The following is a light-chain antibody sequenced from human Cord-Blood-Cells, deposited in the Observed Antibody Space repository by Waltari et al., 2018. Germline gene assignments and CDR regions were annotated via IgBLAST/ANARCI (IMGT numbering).Light chain of an antibody. V-gene: IGKV3-15*01. CDR1: QSVSSN. Sequence: EIVMTQSPATLSVSPGERATLSCRASQSVSSNLAWYQQKPGLAPRLLIYGASTRATGIPARFSGSGSGTEFTLTISSLQSEDFAVYYCQQYNNWPPFLYTFGQGTKLEIK. CDR3: QQYNNWPPFLYT. J-gene: IGKJ2*01. CDR2: GAS.